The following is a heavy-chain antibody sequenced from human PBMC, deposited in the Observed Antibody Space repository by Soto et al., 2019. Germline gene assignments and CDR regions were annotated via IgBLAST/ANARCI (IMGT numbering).Heavy chain of an antibody. V-gene: IGHV3-33*01. CDR2: IWYDGSVR. J-gene: IGHJ4*02. CDR3: ARGGKWELLLRL. Sequence: QVQLVESGGGVVRPGTSLRPSCEGSGFSFSDYGMNWVRQAPGKGLEWVAVIWYDGSVRRYADSVKGRFTISRDISKNTLYLQMNSLRVEDTAVYFCARGGKWELLLRLWGQGTLVTVSS. D-gene: IGHD1-26*01. CDR1: GFSFSDYG.